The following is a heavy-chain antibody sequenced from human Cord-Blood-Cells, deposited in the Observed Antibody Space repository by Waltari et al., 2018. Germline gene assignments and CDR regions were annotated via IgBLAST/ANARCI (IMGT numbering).Heavy chain of an antibody. J-gene: IGHJ4*02. V-gene: IGHV4-39*07. CDR1: GGSTSSISYY. CDR3: ASHEHYYGSGSYYNYFDY. Sequence: QLQLQESGPGLLKPSETLSLTCTVSGGSTSSISYYWGWIRQPPGKGLEWIGSIYYSGSTYYNPSLKSRVTISVDTSKNQFSLKLSSVTAADTAVYYCASHEHYYGSGSYYNYFDYWGQGTLVTVSS. CDR2: IYYSGST. D-gene: IGHD3-10*01.